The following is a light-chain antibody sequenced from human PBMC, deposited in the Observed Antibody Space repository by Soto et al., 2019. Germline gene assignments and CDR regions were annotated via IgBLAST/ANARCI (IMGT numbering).Light chain of an antibody. CDR1: LTVSSY. J-gene: IGKJ1*01. CDR3: QQTYSSLPWT. V-gene: IGKV1-39*01. CDR2: AAS. Sequence: DIQMTQSPSSLSASVGDRVTITCRASLTVSSYLNWYQQKPGKVPNLLIYAASSLQHGVPSRFSGSGSGTDFTLTISSLQPEDSATYYCQQTYSSLPWTFGQGTKVEIK.